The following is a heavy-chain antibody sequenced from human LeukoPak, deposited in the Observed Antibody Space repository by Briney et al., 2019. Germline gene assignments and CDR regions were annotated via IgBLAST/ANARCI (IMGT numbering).Heavy chain of an antibody. Sequence: SETLPLTCTVSGGSISSGGYYWSWIRHHPGKRLEWIGYIYYSGSTYYNPSLKSRVTISVDTSKNQFSLKLSSVTAADTAVYYCAAMEAAATYYFDYWGQGTLVTVSS. J-gene: IGHJ4*02. V-gene: IGHV4-31*03. CDR1: GGSISSGGYY. CDR2: IYYSGST. D-gene: IGHD6-13*01. CDR3: AAMEAAATYYFDY.